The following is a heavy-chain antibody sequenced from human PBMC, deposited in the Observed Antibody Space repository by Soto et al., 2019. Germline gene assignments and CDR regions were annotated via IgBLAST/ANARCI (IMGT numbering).Heavy chain of an antibody. V-gene: IGHV4-4*07. D-gene: IGHD3-3*01. CDR2: IYTSGST. J-gene: IGHJ6*02. CDR1: GGSISSYY. CDR3: ARDPYDFWSGWSMDV. Sequence: SETLSLTCTVSGGSISSYYWSWIRQPAGKGLEWIGRIYTSGSTNYNPSLKSRVTMSVDTSKNQFSLKLSSVTAADTAVYYCARDPYDFWSGWSMDVWGQGTTVTVAS.